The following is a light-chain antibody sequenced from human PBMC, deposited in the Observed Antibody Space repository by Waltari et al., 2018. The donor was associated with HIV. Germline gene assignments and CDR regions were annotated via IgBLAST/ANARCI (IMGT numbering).Light chain of an antibody. V-gene: IGLV3-21*02. CDR1: NIGSKT. CDR2: ADR. J-gene: IGLJ2*01. CDR3: QVWDSSRDHVV. Sequence: SYVLTQPPPVSVAPGQTARITCGGNNIGSKTGHWYQGMPGQALVLVVYADRDRPSGIPERFAGSNSGNAATLTISRVEAGDEADYFCQVWDSSRDHVVFGGGTTLTVL.